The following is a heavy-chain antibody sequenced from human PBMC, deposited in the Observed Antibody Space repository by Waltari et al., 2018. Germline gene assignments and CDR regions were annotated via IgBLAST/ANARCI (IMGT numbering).Heavy chain of an antibody. V-gene: IGHV1-69-2*01. D-gene: IGHD2-2*01. J-gene: IGHJ5*02. CDR3: ATIPKAPVVVPAWYNWFDP. CDR2: VDPEDGET. Sequence: EVQLVQSGAEVKKPGATVKISCKASGYTFTDYYMHWVHQAPGNGLEWMGRVDPEDGETIYAEKFQGRVTITADTSTDTAYMELSSLRSEDTAVYYCATIPKAPVVVPAWYNWFDPWGQGTLVTVSS. CDR1: GYTFTDYY.